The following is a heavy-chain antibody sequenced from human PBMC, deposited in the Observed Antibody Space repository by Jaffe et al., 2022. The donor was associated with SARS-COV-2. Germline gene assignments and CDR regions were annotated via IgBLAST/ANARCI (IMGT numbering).Heavy chain of an antibody. J-gene: IGHJ1*01. CDR2: INWNSGRI. D-gene: IGHD2-15*01. CDR3: TKDIVGYCSGGNCYGKYFQH. V-gene: IGHV3-9*01. Sequence: EVQLVEAGGGLVQPGRSLRLSCVASGFRFDDYAMHWVRQPPGKGLEWVSGINWNSGRIGYADSVKGRFTISRDNAKNSLYLQMNSLRVEDTALYYCTKDIVGYCSGGNCYGKYFQHCGQGTLVTVSS. CDR1: GFRFDDYA.